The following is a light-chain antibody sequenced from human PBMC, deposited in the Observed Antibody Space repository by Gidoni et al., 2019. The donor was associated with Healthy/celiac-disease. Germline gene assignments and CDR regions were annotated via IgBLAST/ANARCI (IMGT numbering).Light chain of an antibody. J-gene: IGKJ2*01. Sequence: DIVMTQSPDSLAVSLGERATINCKSSQSVLYSSNNKSYLAWYQQKPGQPPKLLIYWASTRESGVPDRFSGSGSGTDFTLTISSLQAEDVAVYYCQQYYSTPYTFGQXTKLEIK. V-gene: IGKV4-1*01. CDR2: WAS. CDR1: QSVLYSSNNKSY. CDR3: QQYYSTPYT.